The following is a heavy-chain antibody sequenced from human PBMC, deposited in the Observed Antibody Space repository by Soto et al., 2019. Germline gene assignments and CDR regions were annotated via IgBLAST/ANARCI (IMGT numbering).Heavy chain of an antibody. CDR2: TYYRSKWYN. CDR3: ARDLDSSTTGTDLDGFDT. V-gene: IGHV6-1*01. D-gene: IGHD1-1*01. J-gene: IGHJ3*02. Sequence: SQTLSLTCAISGDSVSGNSAAWNWIRQSPSRGLEWLGRTYYRSKWYNDYAVSVKSRITVTPDTSKNQFSLHLNSVTPEDTAVYYCARDLDSSTTGTDLDGFDTWGQATMVTVSS. CDR1: GDSVSGNSAA.